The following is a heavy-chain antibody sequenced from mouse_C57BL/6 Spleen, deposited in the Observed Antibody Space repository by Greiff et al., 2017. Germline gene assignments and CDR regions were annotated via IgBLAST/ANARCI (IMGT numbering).Heavy chain of an antibody. CDR2: ISDGGSYT. CDR1: GFTFSSYA. J-gene: IGHJ2*01. CDR3: AREGYGSSYFDY. V-gene: IGHV5-4*01. D-gene: IGHD1-1*01. Sequence: DVKLVESGGGLVKPGGSLKLSCAASGFTFSSYAMSWVRQTPEKRLEWVATISDGGSYTYYPDNVKGRFTISRDNAKNNLYLQMSHLKSEDTAMYYCAREGYGSSYFDYRRQGTTRTFS.